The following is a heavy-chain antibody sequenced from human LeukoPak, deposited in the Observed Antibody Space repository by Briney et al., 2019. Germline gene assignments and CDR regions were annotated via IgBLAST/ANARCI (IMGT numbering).Heavy chain of an antibody. J-gene: IGHJ4*02. V-gene: IGHV1-2*02. D-gene: IGHD3-3*01. CDR1: RYTFTGYY. CDR2: IYPNSGGT. Sequence: ASVKVSCKPSRYTFTGYYMHWVRQAPPQGLEWLGWIYPNSGGTNYAQKFQGRVTMTRDTSISTAYRELSRLRSDDTAVYYCARVRITIFGVVITAFDYWGQGTLVTVSS. CDR3: ARVRITIFGVVITAFDY.